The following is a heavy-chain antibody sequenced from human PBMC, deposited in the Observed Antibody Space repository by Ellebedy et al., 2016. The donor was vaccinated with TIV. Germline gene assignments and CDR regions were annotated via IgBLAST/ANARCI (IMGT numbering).Heavy chain of an antibody. J-gene: IGHJ4*02. D-gene: IGHD4-23*01. Sequence: MPSETLSLTCTVSGGSISSGDYYWSWIRQPPGKGLEWIGYIYYSGSTNYNPSLKSRVTISVDTSKNQFSLKLSSVTAADTAVYYCASGDYGGNEFDYWGQGTLVTVSS. CDR2: IYYSGST. V-gene: IGHV4-30-4*01. CDR1: GGSISSGDYY. CDR3: ASGDYGGNEFDY.